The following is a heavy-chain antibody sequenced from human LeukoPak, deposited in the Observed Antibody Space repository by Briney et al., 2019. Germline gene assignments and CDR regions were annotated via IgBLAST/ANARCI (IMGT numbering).Heavy chain of an antibody. J-gene: IGHJ4*02. D-gene: IGHD4-17*01. CDR1: GGSISSYY. Sequence: PSETLSLTCTVSGGSISSYYWSWIRQPPGKGLEWIGYIYYSGSTNYNPSLKSRVTISVDTSKNQFSLKLSSVTAADTAVYYCARHNTVTSPFDYWGQGTLVTVSS. CDR2: IYYSGST. V-gene: IGHV4-59*08. CDR3: ARHNTVTSPFDY.